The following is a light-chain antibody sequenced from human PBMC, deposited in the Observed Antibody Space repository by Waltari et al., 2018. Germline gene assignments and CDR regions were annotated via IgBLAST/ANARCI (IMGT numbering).Light chain of an antibody. Sequence: QSALTQPASVSGSPGQSITIPCTGISRDVGRHNLLSWYQHHPGKAPKLIIYEDNKRPSGVSNRFSGSKSGTTASLTVSELQTDDEADYYCCSYVGGSTWVFGGGTKLTVL. CDR2: EDN. V-gene: IGLV2-23*01. CDR3: CSYVGGSTWV. CDR1: SRDVGRHNL. J-gene: IGLJ3*02.